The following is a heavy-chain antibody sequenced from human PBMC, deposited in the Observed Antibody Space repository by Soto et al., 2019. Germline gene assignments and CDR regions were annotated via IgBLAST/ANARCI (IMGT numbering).Heavy chain of an antibody. CDR3: ARHRTYYSSAWADI. Sequence: SETLSLTCTVSGGSISSYYWSWIRQPPGKGLEWIGYIYYSGSTNYNPSLKSRVTISVDTSKNQFSLKLSSVTAADTVVYYCARHRTYYSSAWADIWGQGTMVTVSS. CDR1: GGSISSYY. D-gene: IGHD6-19*01. J-gene: IGHJ3*02. V-gene: IGHV4-59*08. CDR2: IYYSGST.